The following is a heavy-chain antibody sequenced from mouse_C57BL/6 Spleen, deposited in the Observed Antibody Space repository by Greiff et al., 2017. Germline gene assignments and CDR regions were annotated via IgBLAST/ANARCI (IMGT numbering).Heavy chain of an antibody. CDR2: INPNYGTT. D-gene: IGHD1-1*01. J-gene: IGHJ4*01. Sequence: VQLQQSGPELVKPGASVKISCKASGYSFTDYNMNWVKQSNGKSLEWIGVINPNYGTTSYNQKFKGKATLTVDQSSSTAYMQLNSLTSEDSAVYYWARVDYGSSSYAMDYWGQGTSVTVSS. CDR1: GYSFTDYN. CDR3: ARVDYGSSSYAMDY. V-gene: IGHV1-39*01.